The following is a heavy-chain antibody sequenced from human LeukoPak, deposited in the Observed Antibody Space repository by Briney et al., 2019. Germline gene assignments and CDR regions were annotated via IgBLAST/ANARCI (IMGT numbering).Heavy chain of an antibody. CDR2: IYPGDSDT. V-gene: IGHV5-51*01. Sequence: GESLKISCKGSGYSFTNYWIGWVRQMPGKGLEWMGIIYPGDSDTRYSPSFQGPVAISVDKSISTAYLQWSSLKASDTAMYYCARARSCGGGSCYAEYWGQGTLVTVSS. J-gene: IGHJ4*02. CDR1: GYSFTNYW. D-gene: IGHD2-15*01. CDR3: ARARSCGGGSCYAEY.